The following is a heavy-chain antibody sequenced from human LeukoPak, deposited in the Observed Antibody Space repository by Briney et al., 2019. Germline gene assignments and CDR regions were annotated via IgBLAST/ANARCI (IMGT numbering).Heavy chain of an antibody. CDR1: GGSISGFY. CDR3: ARRGYSSGWYYFDY. CDR2: IYYSGST. D-gene: IGHD6-19*01. V-gene: IGHV4-59*08. J-gene: IGHJ4*02. Sequence: SETLSLTCTVSGGSISGFYWSWIRQPPGKGLEWLGYIYYSGSTTYNPSLKSRVTISVDTSKNQVSLKLSSVTAADTAVYYCARRGYSSGWYYFDYWGQGTLVTVSS.